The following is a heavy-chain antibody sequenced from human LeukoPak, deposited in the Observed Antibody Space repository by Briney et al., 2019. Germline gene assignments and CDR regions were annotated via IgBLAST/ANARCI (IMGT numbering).Heavy chain of an antibody. CDR2: INPNSGGT. Sequence: ASVKVSCKASGYTFTGYYMHWVRQAAGQGLEWMGWINPNSGGTNYAQKFQGRVTMTRDTSISTAYMELSRLRSDDTAVYYCARAPRWELLDGFDYWGQGTLVTVSS. D-gene: IGHD1-26*01. CDR3: ARAPRWELLDGFDY. CDR1: GYTFTGYY. J-gene: IGHJ4*02. V-gene: IGHV1-2*02.